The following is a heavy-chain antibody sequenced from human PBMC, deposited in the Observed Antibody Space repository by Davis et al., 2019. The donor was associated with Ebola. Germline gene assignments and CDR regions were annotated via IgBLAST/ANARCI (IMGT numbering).Heavy chain of an antibody. CDR3: AKEGGIVGAGDY. D-gene: IGHD1-26*01. J-gene: IGHJ4*02. V-gene: IGHV3-23*01. CDR1: GFTFSSYA. Sequence: GESLKISCAASGFTFSSYAMSWVRQAPGKGLEWVSAISSTGPSTYYADSVKGRFTISRDNSKNTLYLQMISLRAEDTAVYYCAKEGGIVGAGDYWGQGTLVTVSS. CDR2: ISSTGPST.